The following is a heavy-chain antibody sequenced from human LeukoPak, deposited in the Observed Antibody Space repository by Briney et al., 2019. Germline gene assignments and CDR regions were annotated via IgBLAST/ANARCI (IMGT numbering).Heavy chain of an antibody. Sequence: GALHLSWSCSRFHLLCYKLDWVRQGPREGLEGVSSISSSSSYIYYADSVKGRFTISRDNAKNSLYLQMNSLRAEDTAVYYCAKAARSSSRDFDYWGQGTLVTVSS. CDR1: RFHLLCYK. V-gene: IGHV3-21*01. CDR3: AKAARSSSRDFDY. D-gene: IGHD6-6*01. J-gene: IGHJ4*02. CDR2: ISSSSSYI.